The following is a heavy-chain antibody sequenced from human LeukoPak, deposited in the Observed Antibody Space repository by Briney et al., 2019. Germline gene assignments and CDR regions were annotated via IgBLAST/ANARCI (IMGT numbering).Heavy chain of an antibody. CDR1: GFTFSRHWMH. D-gene: IGHD6-19*01. Sequence: GSLRLSCAASGFTFSRHWMHWIRQPPGKGLEWIASIYYSGSTYYNPSLKSRVTISVDTSRNQFSLKLSSVTAADTAVYYCASLAVAGLSEGYWGQGTLVIVSS. CDR3: ASLAVAGLSEGY. V-gene: IGHV4-39*01. CDR2: IYYSGST. J-gene: IGHJ4*02.